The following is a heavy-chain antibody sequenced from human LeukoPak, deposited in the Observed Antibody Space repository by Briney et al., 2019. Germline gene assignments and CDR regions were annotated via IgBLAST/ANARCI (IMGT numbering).Heavy chain of an antibody. J-gene: IGHJ4*02. V-gene: IGHV3-23*01. Sequence: GGSLRLSCAASGFTFSSYAMSWVRQAPGKGLEWVSATSGSGGSTYYADSVKGRFTISRDNSKDTLYLQMSSLTAEDTALYYCAKDMSGSSWYYFDTWGQGTLVTVSS. CDR3: AKDMSGSSWYYFDT. CDR1: GFTFSSYA. D-gene: IGHD6-13*01. CDR2: TSGSGGST.